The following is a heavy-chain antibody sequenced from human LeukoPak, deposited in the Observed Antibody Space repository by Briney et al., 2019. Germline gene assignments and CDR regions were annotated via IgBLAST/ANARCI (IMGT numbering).Heavy chain of an antibody. CDR1: GFVVSGNY. Sequence: PGGSLRLSCAASGFVVSGNYMSWVRQAPGQGLEWVSLIYTSGITKYTDSVKGRFNISRDNDKNKLSLQMNTLSAEDTAVSYCVGYYVGKFDYWGQGTLVTVSS. J-gene: IGHJ4*02. D-gene: IGHD4-23*01. V-gene: IGHV3-66*01. CDR2: IYTSGIT. CDR3: VGYYVGKFDY.